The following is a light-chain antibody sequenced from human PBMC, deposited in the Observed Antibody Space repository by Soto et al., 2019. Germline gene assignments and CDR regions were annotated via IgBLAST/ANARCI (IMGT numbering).Light chain of an antibody. V-gene: IGKV3-20*01. Sequence: EIVLTQSPGTLSLSPGERATLSCRASQSVSSSYLAWYQQKPGQAPRLLIYGASSRATGIPERFSGSGSGTDFTLTISRLEPEDFAVYYCQHNSSSPTFGQGTKVEIK. CDR3: QHNSSSPT. CDR2: GAS. J-gene: IGKJ1*01. CDR1: QSVSSSY.